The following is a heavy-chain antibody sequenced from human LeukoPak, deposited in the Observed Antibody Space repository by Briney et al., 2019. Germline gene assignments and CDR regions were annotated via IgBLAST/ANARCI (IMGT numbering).Heavy chain of an antibody. CDR3: ATGRITMVRGGVDY. CDR2: IIPILGIA. D-gene: IGHD3-10*01. V-gene: IGHV1-69*04. Sequence: SVKVSCKASGGTFSSYAISWVRQAPGQGLEWMGRIIPILGIANYAQKFQGRVTITADKSTSTAYMELRSLRSDDTAVYYCATGRITMVRGGVDYWGQGTLVTVSP. J-gene: IGHJ4*02. CDR1: GGTFSSYA.